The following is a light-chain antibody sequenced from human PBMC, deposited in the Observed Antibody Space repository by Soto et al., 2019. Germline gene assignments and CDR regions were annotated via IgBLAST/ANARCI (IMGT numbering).Light chain of an antibody. CDR2: WAS. CDR3: QQYYSTIT. J-gene: IGKJ5*01. Sequence: DIVMTQSADSLAVSLGERATINCKSSQTVLYSSNNKNYLAWYQQRPGQPPKLLIYWASTRESGVPDRFSGSGSGTDFTLTISSLQAEDVAVYYCQQYYSTITFGQGTRLEI. CDR1: QTVLYSSNNKNY. V-gene: IGKV4-1*01.